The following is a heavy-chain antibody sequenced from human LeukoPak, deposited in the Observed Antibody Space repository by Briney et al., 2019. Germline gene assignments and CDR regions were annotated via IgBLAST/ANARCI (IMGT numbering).Heavy chain of an antibody. Sequence: PSETLSLTCAVSGYSISSGYYSGWIRQPPGKGLEWIGSIYHSGSTYYNPSLKSRVTISVDTSKNQFSLKLSSVTAADTAVYYCLIAVAGTGADYWGQGTLVTVSS. CDR1: GYSISSGYY. V-gene: IGHV4-38-2*01. CDR2: IYHSGST. J-gene: IGHJ4*02. CDR3: LIAVAGTGADY. D-gene: IGHD6-19*01.